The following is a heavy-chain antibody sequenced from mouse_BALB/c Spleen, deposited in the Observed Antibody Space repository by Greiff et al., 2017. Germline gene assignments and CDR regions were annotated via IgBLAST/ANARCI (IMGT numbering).Heavy chain of an antibody. Sequence: DVMLVESGGGLVQPKGSLKLSCAASGFTFNTYAMNWVRQAPGKGLEWVARIRSKSNNYATYYADSVKDRFTISRDDSQSMLYLQMNNLKTEDTAMYYCVRQTVVATYWYFDVWGAGTTVTVSS. CDR1: GFTFNTYA. D-gene: IGHD1-1*01. V-gene: IGHV10-1*02. CDR3: VRQTVVATYWYFDV. J-gene: IGHJ1*01. CDR2: IRSKSNNYAT.